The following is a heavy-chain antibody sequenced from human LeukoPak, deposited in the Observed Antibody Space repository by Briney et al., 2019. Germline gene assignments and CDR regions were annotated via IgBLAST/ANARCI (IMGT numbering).Heavy chain of an antibody. CDR1: GFTFSSYA. V-gene: IGHV3-23*01. CDR3: ARGGRLSLFGFVNTWGPFDY. Sequence: PGGSLRLSCAASGFTFSSYAMSWVRQAPGKGLEWVSAISGSGGSTYYADSVKGRFTISRDNSKNTLYLQMNSLRAEDTAVYYCARGGRLSLFGFVNTWGPFDYWGQGTLVTVSS. J-gene: IGHJ4*02. D-gene: IGHD3-10*02. CDR2: ISGSGGST.